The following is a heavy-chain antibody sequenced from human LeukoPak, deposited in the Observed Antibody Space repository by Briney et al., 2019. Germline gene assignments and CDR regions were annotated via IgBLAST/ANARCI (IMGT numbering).Heavy chain of an antibody. J-gene: IGHJ6*03. CDR2: IFTSGST. V-gene: IGHV4-61*02. D-gene: IGHD3-10*01. CDR1: GGSISSGSYY. Sequence: PSQRLSLTCTVSGGSISSGSYYWSRIRQPAGKGLEWIGRIFTSGSTEYNPSLKSRVTISVDTSKNQFSLKLSSVTAADTAVYYCAREGKITMVRGVIRYYYMDVWGKGTTVTISS. CDR3: AREGKITMVRGVIRYYYMDV.